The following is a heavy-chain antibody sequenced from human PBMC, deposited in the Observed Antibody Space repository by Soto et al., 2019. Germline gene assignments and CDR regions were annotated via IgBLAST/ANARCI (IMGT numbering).Heavy chain of an antibody. V-gene: IGHV3-30*03. D-gene: IGHD1-26*01. Sequence: GGSLRLSCAASGFTFSSYGMHWVRQAPGKGLEWVAVISYDGSNKYYADSVKGRFTISRDNSKNTLYLQMNSLRAEDTAVYYCAEGRIWEIPPVGYWGQGTLVTVSS. CDR1: GFTFSSYG. J-gene: IGHJ4*02. CDR3: AEGRIWEIPPVGY. CDR2: ISYDGSNK.